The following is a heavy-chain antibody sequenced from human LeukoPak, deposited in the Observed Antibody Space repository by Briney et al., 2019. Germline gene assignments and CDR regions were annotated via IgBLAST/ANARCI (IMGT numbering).Heavy chain of an antibody. CDR3: ARASVKKVTTVPYYYYYYMDV. Sequence: GGSLRLSCAASGFTFSSYALHWVRQAPGKGLESVSAIGSDGGSTYYANSVKGRFTISRDTAKNSLYLQMNSLRAEDTAVYYCARASVKKVTTVPYYYYYYMDVWGKGTTVTVSS. CDR2: IGSDGGST. J-gene: IGHJ6*03. V-gene: IGHV3-64*01. CDR1: GFTFSSYA. D-gene: IGHD4-17*01.